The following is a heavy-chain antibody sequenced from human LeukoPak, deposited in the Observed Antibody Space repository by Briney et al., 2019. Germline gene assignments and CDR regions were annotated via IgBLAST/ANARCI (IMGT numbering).Heavy chain of an antibody. CDR1: GFTFSSYW. V-gene: IGHV3-48*04. J-gene: IGHJ4*02. CDR2: ISSSGNTT. Sequence: GGSLRLSCAASGFTFSSYWMSWVRQAPGKGLECVSYISSSGNTTYHADSVKGRFTISRDNAKNSLHLQMNSLRAEDTAVYYCARDYGGSSPFDYWGQGTLVTVSS. D-gene: IGHD4-23*01. CDR3: ARDYGGSSPFDY.